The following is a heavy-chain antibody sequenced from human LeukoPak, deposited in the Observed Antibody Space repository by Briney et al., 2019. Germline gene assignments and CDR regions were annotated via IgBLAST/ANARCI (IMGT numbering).Heavy chain of an antibody. J-gene: IGHJ6*02. Sequence: ASVKVSCKVSGYTLTELSMHWVRQAPGKGLEWMGGFDPEDGETIYAQKFQGRVTMTRDTSISTAYMELSRLRSDDTAVYYCASSPILGYCSSTSCSRSGYYYYGMDVWGQGTTVTVSS. CDR3: ASSPILGYCSSTSCSRSGYYYYGMDV. D-gene: IGHD2-2*01. CDR1: GYTLTELS. CDR2: FDPEDGET. V-gene: IGHV1-24*01.